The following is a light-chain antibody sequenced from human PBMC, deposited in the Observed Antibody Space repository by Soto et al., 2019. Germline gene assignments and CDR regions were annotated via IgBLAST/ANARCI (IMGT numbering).Light chain of an antibody. J-gene: IGKJ5*01. CDR3: QQYGNLIT. CDR2: GAS. Sequence: EIVLTQSPATLFFSQVERATLSLRASQSVSNNYLAWYQQKPGQAPRLLIYGASSRATGIPDRFSGSGSGTDFTLTISRLEPEDFAVYYCQQYGNLITFGQGTRLEIK. CDR1: QSVSNNY. V-gene: IGKV3-20*01.